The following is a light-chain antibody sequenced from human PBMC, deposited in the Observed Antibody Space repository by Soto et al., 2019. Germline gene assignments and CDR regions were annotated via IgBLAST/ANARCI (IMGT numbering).Light chain of an antibody. CDR1: QSVSSNY. CDR2: VAS. J-gene: IGKJ2*01. Sequence: EIVLTQCPGILPFSPWSRATPSCRASQSVSSNYLVLNQQKRGKAPSLISFVASSRTYDIPDRFSVSRSGTDFSLTISRLEPEDCAVYYWQQYGSSAPYTFGQGPKVDIK. CDR3: QQYGSSAPYT. V-gene: IGKV3-20*01.